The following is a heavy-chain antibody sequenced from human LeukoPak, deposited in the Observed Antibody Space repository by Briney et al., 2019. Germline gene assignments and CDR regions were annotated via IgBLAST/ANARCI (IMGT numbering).Heavy chain of an antibody. V-gene: IGHV4-31*03. CDR1: GGSISSGGYY. J-gene: IGHJ6*02. Sequence: SETLSLTCTVSGGSISSGGYYWSWIRQHPGKGLEWIGYIYYSGSTYYNPSLKSRVTISVDTSKNQFSLKLSSVTAADTAVCYCARDRWITMVRGVERYYYYGMEVWGQGTTVTVSS. D-gene: IGHD3-10*01. CDR2: IYYSGST. CDR3: ARDRWITMVRGVERYYYYGMEV.